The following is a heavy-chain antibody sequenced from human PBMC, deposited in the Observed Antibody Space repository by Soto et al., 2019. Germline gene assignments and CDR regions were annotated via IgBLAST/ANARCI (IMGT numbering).Heavy chain of an antibody. CDR3: VKNHEALPAAPFDFDS. Sequence: GASVEVSCTASGDTFSFYTISWVRQDPGQGLEWMGGIIPIFGTANYPQKFQGRVTITADESTNTAYLELSSLRSEDTAGYYCVKNHEALPAAPFDFDSWGQGTLVTVSS. J-gene: IGHJ4*02. CDR2: IIPIFGTA. V-gene: IGHV1-69*13. CDR1: GDTFSFYT. D-gene: IGHD2-2*01.